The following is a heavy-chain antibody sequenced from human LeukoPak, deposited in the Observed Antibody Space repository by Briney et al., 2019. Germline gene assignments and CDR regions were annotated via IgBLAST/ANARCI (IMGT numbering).Heavy chain of an antibody. V-gene: IGHV3-23*01. CDR2: ISGSGGST. D-gene: IGHD6-13*01. Sequence: GGSLRLSCAASGFTFSSYGMSWVRQAPGKGLEWVSAISGSGGSTYYADSVKGRFTISRDNSKNTLYLQMNSLRAEDTAVYYCAKCRLVSSSWYWFDPWGQGTLVTVSS. CDR3: AKCRLVSSSWYWFDP. CDR1: GFTFSSYG. J-gene: IGHJ5*02.